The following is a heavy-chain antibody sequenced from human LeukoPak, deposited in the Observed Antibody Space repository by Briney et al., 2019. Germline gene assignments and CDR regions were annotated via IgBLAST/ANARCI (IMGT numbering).Heavy chain of an antibody. D-gene: IGHD3-10*01. CDR1: GFTFSNAW. J-gene: IGHJ5*02. CDR3: TTDKADYYGSGSYPVWFDP. CDR2: IKSKTDGGTT. Sequence: AGGSLRLSCAASGFTFSNAWMSWVRQAPGKRLEWVGRIKSKTDGGTTDYAAPVKGRFTISRDDSKNTLYLQMNSLKTEDTAVYYCTTDKADYYGSGSYPVWFDPWGQGTLVTVSS. V-gene: IGHV3-15*01.